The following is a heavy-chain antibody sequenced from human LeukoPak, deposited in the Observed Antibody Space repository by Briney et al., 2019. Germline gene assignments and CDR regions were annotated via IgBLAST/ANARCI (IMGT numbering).Heavy chain of an antibody. V-gene: IGHV4-31*03. J-gene: IGHJ4*02. CDR3: ARVRVRGVPTDY. Sequence: SQTLSLTCTVSGGSISSGGYYGSWIRQHPGKGLEWIGYIYYSGSTYYHPSLKSRVTISVDTSKNQLSLKLSSVTAADTAVYYCARVRVRGVPTDYWGQGTLVTVSS. CDR2: IYYSGST. CDR1: GGSISSGGYY. D-gene: IGHD3-10*01.